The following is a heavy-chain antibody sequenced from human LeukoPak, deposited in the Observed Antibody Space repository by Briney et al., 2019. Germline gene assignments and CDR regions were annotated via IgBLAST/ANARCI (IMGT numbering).Heavy chain of an antibody. D-gene: IGHD2-8*02. CDR1: GYTFVDHG. Sequence: ASVKVSCKASGYTFVDHGITWVRQAPGQGLDWMGWINTYSGNKKYGQNFQGRVTMTTETSTSTAYLELRGLRSDDTAIYYCATDNYCTGRNGYPGGVLDNWGQGTLVIVSS. CDR3: ATDNYCTGRNGYPGGVLDN. CDR2: INTYSGNK. V-gene: IGHV1-18*01. J-gene: IGHJ4*02.